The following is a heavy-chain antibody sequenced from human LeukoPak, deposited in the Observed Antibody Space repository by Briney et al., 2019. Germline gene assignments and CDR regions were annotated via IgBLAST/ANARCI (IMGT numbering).Heavy chain of an antibody. V-gene: IGHV3-30*18. CDR1: GFTFSNAW. Sequence: GGSLRLSCAASGFTFSNAWLNWVRQAPGKGLEWVAFISDDGSRQHYADSVKGRFTISRDNSKNTLNLQMNSLRAEDTAVYYCVKDRTGTYTLDYWGQGTLVTVSS. CDR3: VKDRTGTYTLDY. CDR2: ISDDGSRQ. D-gene: IGHD3-10*01. J-gene: IGHJ4*02.